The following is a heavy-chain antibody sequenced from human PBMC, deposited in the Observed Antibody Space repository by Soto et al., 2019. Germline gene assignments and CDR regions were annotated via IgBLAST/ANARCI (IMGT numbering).Heavy chain of an antibody. CDR1: GFTFSSYA. V-gene: IGHV3-23*01. CDR3: AKERPTITMVRGAPFNY. Sequence: PGGSLRLSCAASGFTFSSYAMSWVRQAPGKGLEWVSAISGSGGSTYYADSVKGRFTISRDNSKNTLYLQMNSLRAEDTSVYYCAKERPTITMVRGAPFNYWGQGTLVIVSS. CDR2: ISGSGGST. J-gene: IGHJ4*02. D-gene: IGHD3-10*01.